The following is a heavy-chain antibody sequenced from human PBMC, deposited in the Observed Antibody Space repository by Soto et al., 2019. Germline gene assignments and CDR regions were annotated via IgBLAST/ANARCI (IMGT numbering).Heavy chain of an antibody. CDR1: GGTFSTYA. Sequence: QVQLVQSGAKVKKPESSVKVSCKAPGGTFSTYAISWVRQAPGQGLEWMGGIIPMFGTANYAQRFQDRVTITADESTNTVYMELSRLRSEDTAVYFCASGIQLWLRRINNGYSGWGQGTLVTVSS. CDR2: IIPMFGTA. J-gene: IGHJ4*02. D-gene: IGHD5-18*01. CDR3: ASGIQLWLRRINNGYSG. V-gene: IGHV1-69*12.